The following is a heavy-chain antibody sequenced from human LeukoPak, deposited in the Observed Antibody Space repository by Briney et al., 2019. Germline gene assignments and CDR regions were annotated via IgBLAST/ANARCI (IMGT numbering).Heavy chain of an antibody. Sequence: PGGSLRLSCAASGFTFSSYAMHWVRQAPGKGLEWVAVISYDGSNKYYADSVKGRFTISRGNSKNTLYLQMNSLRAEDTAVYYCARDCSGGSCYSDDAFDIWGQGTMVTVSS. J-gene: IGHJ3*02. CDR1: GFTFSSYA. V-gene: IGHV3-30*04. D-gene: IGHD2-15*01. CDR2: ISYDGSNK. CDR3: ARDCSGGSCYSDDAFDI.